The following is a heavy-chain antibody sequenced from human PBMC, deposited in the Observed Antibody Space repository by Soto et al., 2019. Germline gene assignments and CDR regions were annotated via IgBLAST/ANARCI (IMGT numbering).Heavy chain of an antibody. CDR1: GGSISSGDYY. V-gene: IGHV4-61*08. CDR3: ARVYNSGLNWFDP. Sequence: PSETLSLTCTVSGGSISSGDYYWSWIRQPPGKGLEWIGYIYYSGSTNYNPSLKSRVTISVDTSKNQFSLKLSSVTAADTAVYYCARVYNSGLNWFDPWGQGTLVTVSS. CDR2: IYYSGST. D-gene: IGHD6-19*01. J-gene: IGHJ5*02.